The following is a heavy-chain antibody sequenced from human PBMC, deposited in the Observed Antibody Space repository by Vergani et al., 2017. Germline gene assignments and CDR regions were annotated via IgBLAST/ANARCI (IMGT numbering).Heavy chain of an antibody. CDR1: GFTFSSYA. CDR3: YYDFWAGYESGDV. D-gene: IGHD3-3*01. V-gene: IGHV3-23*04. CDR2: ISGSGGST. J-gene: IGHJ6*04. Sequence: VQLVESGGGLVQPGGSLRLSCAASGFTFSSYAMSWVRQAPGKGLEWVSAISGSGGSTYYADSVKGRFTISRDNSKNTLYLQMNSLRAEDTAVYYCYYDFWAGYESGDVWGKGTTVTVSS.